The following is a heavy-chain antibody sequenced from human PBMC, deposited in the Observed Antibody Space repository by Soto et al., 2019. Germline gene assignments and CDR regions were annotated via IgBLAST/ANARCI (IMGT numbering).Heavy chain of an antibody. Sequence: SGPTLVNPTKTLTLTCTFSGFSLSTSGVGVGWIRQPPGKALEWLALIYWNDDKRYSPSLKSRLTITKDTSKNQVVLTMTNMDPVDTATYYCAHSRVTMVRGVIYYYYGMDVWGQGTTVTVSS. CDR2: IYWNDDK. CDR1: GFSLSTSGVG. J-gene: IGHJ6*02. CDR3: AHSRVTMVRGVIYYYYGMDV. D-gene: IGHD3-10*01. V-gene: IGHV2-5*01.